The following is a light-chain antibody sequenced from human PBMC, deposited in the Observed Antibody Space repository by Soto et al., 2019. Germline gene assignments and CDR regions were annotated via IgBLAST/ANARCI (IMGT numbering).Light chain of an antibody. Sequence: DIKLTQSPSFLSASVGDRVTITCRASQGISSYLAWYQQKPGKAPKLLIYAASTLQSGVPSRFSGSGSGTEFTLTISSLQPEEFATYYCQQLNSFPLTFGGGTKVEIK. CDR1: QGISSY. J-gene: IGKJ4*01. CDR3: QQLNSFPLT. V-gene: IGKV1-9*01. CDR2: AAS.